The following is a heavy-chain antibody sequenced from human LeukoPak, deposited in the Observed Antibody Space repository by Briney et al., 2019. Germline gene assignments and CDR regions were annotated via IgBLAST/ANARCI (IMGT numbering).Heavy chain of an antibody. D-gene: IGHD1-26*01. Sequence: GASVKVSCKASGGTFSSYAISWVRQAPGQGLEWMGGIIPIFGTANYAQKFQGRVTITADESTSTAYMEPSSLRSEDTAVYYCATWGGATSFDYWGQGTLVTVSS. CDR2: IIPIFGTA. CDR3: ATWGGATSFDY. J-gene: IGHJ4*02. CDR1: GGTFSSYA. V-gene: IGHV1-69*13.